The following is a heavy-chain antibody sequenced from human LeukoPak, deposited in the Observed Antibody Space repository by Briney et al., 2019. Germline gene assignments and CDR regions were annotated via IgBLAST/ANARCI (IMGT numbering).Heavy chain of an antibody. CDR2: ISSSSSYI. Sequence: GGSLRLSCAASGFTFSSYSMNWVRQAPGKGLEWVSSISSSSSYIYYADSVKGRFTITRDNSKNMLYLQMNSLRAEDTAIYYCARLYYGSGLSDFWGQGTLVTVSS. J-gene: IGHJ4*02. D-gene: IGHD3-10*01. CDR1: GFTFSSYS. CDR3: ARLYYGSGLSDF. V-gene: IGHV3-21*04.